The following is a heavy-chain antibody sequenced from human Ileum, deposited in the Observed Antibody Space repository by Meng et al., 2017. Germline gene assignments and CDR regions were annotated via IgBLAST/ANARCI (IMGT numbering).Heavy chain of an antibody. CDR3: TRERRWSDFGYFDD. V-gene: IGHV4-61*01. CDR1: GTSVRNSICS. D-gene: IGHD1-26*01. CDR2: VCYNEVT. J-gene: IGHJ4*02. Sequence: LHGSGPGPVGRSGNPSVTRTFPGTSVRNSICSGSWIRRAAGNGLEGIGYVCYNEVTNYNTSLRSRITTSIDTSKNQFSLRLISVTAADTALYYWTRERRWSDFGYFDDWGRGTLVTVSS.